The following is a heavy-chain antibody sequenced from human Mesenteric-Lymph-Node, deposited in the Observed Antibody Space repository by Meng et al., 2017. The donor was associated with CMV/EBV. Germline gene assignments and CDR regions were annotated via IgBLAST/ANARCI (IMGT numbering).Heavy chain of an antibody. CDR1: GYTFTAYH. CDR3: AKGASNWFDP. D-gene: IGHD3-16*01. CDR2: INPNSGGT. J-gene: IGHJ5*02. V-gene: IGHV1-2*02. Sequence: SCKTSGYTFTAYHIHWVRQAPGQGLEWMGWINPNSGGTNYAQKFQGRVTMTRDTSISTAYMELSRLRSDDTAVYYCAKGASNWFDPWGQGTLVTVSS.